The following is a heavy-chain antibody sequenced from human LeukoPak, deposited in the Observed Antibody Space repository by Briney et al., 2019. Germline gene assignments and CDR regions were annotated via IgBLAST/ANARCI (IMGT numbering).Heavy chain of an antibody. D-gene: IGHD4-17*01. V-gene: IGHV3-49*01. Sequence: HSGGSLRLSCSASGFTFDDYAVSWFRQAPGKGLEWVGFIRSKAFGGTPEYAASVRGRFTISRDGSKSIAYLQMNSLKTEDTAVFECTGNTVTVHFDYWSQGTLVTVSS. J-gene: IGHJ4*02. CDR3: TGNTVTVHFDY. CDR1: GFTFDDYA. CDR2: IRSKAFGGTP.